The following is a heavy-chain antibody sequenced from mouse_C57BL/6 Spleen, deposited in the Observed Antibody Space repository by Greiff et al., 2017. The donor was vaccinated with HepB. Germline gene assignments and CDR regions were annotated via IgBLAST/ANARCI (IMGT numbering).Heavy chain of an antibody. J-gene: IGHJ4*01. D-gene: IGHD1-1*01. V-gene: IGHV1-64*01. Sequence: VQLQQPGAELVKPGASVKLSCKASGYTFTSYWMHWVKQRPGQGLEWIGMIHPNSGSTNYNEKFKSKATLTVDKSSSTAYMQLSILTSEDSAVYYCARSYYYGSRDYAMDYWGQGTSVTVSS. CDR2: IHPNSGST. CDR3: ARSYYYGSRDYAMDY. CDR1: GYTFTSYW.